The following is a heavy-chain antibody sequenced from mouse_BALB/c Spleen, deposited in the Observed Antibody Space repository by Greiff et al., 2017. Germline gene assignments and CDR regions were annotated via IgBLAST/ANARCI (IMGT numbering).Heavy chain of an antibody. CDR3: TRFDYYGSSYEDY. V-gene: IGHV1S22*01. CDR2: IYPGSGST. D-gene: IGHD1-1*01. Sequence: LQQPGSELVRPGASVTLSCKASGYSFTSYWMHWVMQRPGQGLEWIGNIYPGSGSTNYDEKFKSKATLTVDTSSSTAYMQRSSLTSEDSAVYYCTRFDYYGSSYEDYWGQGTSVTVSS. CDR1: GYSFTSYW. J-gene: IGHJ4*01.